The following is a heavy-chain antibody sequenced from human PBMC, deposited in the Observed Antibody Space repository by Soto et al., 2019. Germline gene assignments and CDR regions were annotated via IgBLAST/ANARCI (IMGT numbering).Heavy chain of an antibody. Sequence: ASVKVSCKASGYTFTSYAMHWVRQAPGQGLEWMGWINAGNGNTKYSQKFQGRVTITRDTSASTAYMELSSLRSEDTAVYYCARASPYCSGGSCSEYFQHWGQGTLVTVSS. J-gene: IGHJ1*01. CDR2: INAGNGNT. CDR1: GYTFTSYA. V-gene: IGHV1-3*01. CDR3: ARASPYCSGGSCSEYFQH. D-gene: IGHD2-15*01.